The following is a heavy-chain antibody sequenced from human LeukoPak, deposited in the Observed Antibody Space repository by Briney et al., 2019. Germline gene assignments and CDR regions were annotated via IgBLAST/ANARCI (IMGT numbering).Heavy chain of an antibody. CDR3: GKDISFRGLAITDH. J-gene: IGHJ1*01. CDR2: ISWDGGTT. V-gene: IGHV3-43*01. CDR1: GFSFNDYT. D-gene: IGHD6-13*01. Sequence: PGGSLRLSCAASGFSFNDYTMHWVRQAPGKGLEWVSLISWDGGTTFYGDSVKGRFSISRDNSKNSLYLQMNSLTTEDTAFYYCGKDISFRGLAITDHWGQGTLITVSS.